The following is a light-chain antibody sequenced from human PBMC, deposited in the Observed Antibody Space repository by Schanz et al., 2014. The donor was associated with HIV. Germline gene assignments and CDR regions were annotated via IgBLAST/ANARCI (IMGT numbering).Light chain of an antibody. V-gene: IGLV1-51*01. CDR2: DNY. CDR1: SSNIGNNY. Sequence: QSVLTQPPSVSAAPGQKVTISCSGSSSNIGNNYVSWYQQLPGTAPKLLIYDNYKRPSGIPDRFSGSKSGTSATLAIAGLQTGDEGDYFCGTWDHSLDSWVFGGGTKLTVL. J-gene: IGLJ3*02. CDR3: GTWDHSLDSWV.